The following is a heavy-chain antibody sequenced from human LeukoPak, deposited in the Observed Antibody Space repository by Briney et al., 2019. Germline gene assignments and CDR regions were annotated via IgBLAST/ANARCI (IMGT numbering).Heavy chain of an antibody. J-gene: IGHJ5*02. D-gene: IGHD4-23*01. CDR2: INPNSGGT. V-gene: IGHV1-2*02. Sequence: GASVKVSCKASGYTFTGYYMHWVRQAPGQGLEWMGWINPNSGGTNYGQKFQDRVTMTRDTSISTAYMELRSLRLDDTAVYYCARSNYGGGGAGDNWFDPWGQGTLVTVSS. CDR3: ARSNYGGGGAGDNWFDP. CDR1: GYTFTGYY.